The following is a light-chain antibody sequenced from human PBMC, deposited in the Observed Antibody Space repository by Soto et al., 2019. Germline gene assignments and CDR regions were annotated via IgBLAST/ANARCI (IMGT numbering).Light chain of an antibody. CDR1: SSNIGNNN. J-gene: IGLJ1*01. V-gene: IGLV1-44*01. CDR2: SND. Sequence: QSVLTQPPSASATPGQRVTISCSGSSSNIGNNNAYWYQHVPGTAPKLIIYSNDQRPSGVPDRFSASKSGTSASLAISGLQSEDEADYYCASWDDSLNGHVFGTGTKLTVL. CDR3: ASWDDSLNGHV.